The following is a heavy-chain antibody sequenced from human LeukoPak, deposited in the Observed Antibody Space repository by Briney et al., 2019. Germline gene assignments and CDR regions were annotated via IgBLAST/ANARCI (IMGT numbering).Heavy chain of an antibody. CDR1: GGSLSSSSYD. CDR2: IYYSGST. D-gene: IGHD3-3*01. Sequence: SETLSLTCTVSGGSLSSSSYDWGLIRQPPGKGLEWIGSIYYSGSTYYNPSVKSRVTISVDTSKNQFSLKLRSVTAADTAVYYCAIGIFGVTYWGQGTLVTVSS. V-gene: IGHV4-39*01. J-gene: IGHJ4*02. CDR3: AIGIFGVTY.